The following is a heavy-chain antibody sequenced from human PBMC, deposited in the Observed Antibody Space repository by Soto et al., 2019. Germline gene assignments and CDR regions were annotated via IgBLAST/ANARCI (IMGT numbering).Heavy chain of an antibody. CDR2: ITSTGSYI. CDR1: GFTFSDYS. J-gene: IGHJ4*02. CDR3: ARDPPYSSSWSYFDY. V-gene: IGHV3-21*01. Sequence: EVQLVESGGGLVKPGGSLRVSCAASGFTFSDYSMNWVRQAPGKGLEWLSSITSTGSYIYYADSVKGRFTISRDNAGSSLFLQMNSLGAEDTAMYYCARDPPYSSSWSYFDYWGQGTLVTVSS. D-gene: IGHD6-13*01.